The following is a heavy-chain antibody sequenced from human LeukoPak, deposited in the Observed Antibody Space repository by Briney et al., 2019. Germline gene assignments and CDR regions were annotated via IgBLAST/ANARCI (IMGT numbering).Heavy chain of an antibody. V-gene: IGHV1-2*02. D-gene: IGHD4-17*01. Sequence: ASVKVSCKASGYTFTGYNMQWVRQAPGQGLEWMGWINPNSGDTNYAQKFRGRVSMTRGTSLGTTYMERSRLRSDDTAVYYCARLFGDYGDHYFAYGGQGTLVTVSS. CDR1: GYTFTGYN. CDR3: ARLFGDYGDHYFAY. CDR2: INPNSGDT. J-gene: IGHJ4*02.